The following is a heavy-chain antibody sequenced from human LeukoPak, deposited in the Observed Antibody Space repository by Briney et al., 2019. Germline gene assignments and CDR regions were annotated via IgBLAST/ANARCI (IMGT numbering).Heavy chain of an antibody. J-gene: IGHJ6*02. CDR1: GFTFSSYG. CDR3: ARDGIAAAGRVYYYYYGMDV. Sequence: PGGSLRLSCAASGFTFSSYGMHWVRQAPGKVLEWVAVIWYDGSNKYYADSVKGRFTISRDNSKNTLYLQMNSLRAEDTAVYYCARDGIAAAGRVYYYYYGMDVWGQGTTVTVSS. CDR2: IWYDGSNK. V-gene: IGHV3-33*01. D-gene: IGHD6-13*01.